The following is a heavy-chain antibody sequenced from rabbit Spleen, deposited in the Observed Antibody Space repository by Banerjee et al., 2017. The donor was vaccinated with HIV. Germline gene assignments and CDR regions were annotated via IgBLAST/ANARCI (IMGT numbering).Heavy chain of an antibody. CDR3: ARDLVALIGWNFNL. D-gene: IGHD5-1*01. CDR2: VNIVTGKS. V-gene: IGHV1S45*01. CDR1: GVSFSDKDV. Sequence: EQVEESGGGLVKPEGSLTLTCKAAGVSFSDKDVMCWVRQAPGKGLEWIACVNIVTGKSVYASWAKGRFTMSRPSSTTVTLQMTRLTAADWATYFCARDLVALIGWNFNLWGPGSPVTVS. J-gene: IGHJ4*01.